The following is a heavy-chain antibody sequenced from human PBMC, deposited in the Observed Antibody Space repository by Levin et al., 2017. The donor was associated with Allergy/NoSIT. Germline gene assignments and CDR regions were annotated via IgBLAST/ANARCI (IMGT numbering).Heavy chain of an antibody. CDR1: GYSFSSYW. D-gene: IGHD1-14*01. CDR3: ARLRRSAVRTDAFEV. V-gene: IGHV5-51*01. J-gene: IGHJ3*01. CDR2: IYPSDSDT. Sequence: GGSLRLSCKGSGYSFSSYWIGWVRQMPGKGLEWMGIIYPSDSDTRYSPSFRGQVTISVDKSISTAYLQWSSLKASDTATFYCARLRRSAVRTDAFEVWGQGTVVTVSS.